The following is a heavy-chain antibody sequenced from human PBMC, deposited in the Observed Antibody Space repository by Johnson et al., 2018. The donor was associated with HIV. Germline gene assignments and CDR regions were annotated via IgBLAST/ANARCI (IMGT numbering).Heavy chain of an antibody. D-gene: IGHD2-21*02. CDR2: IKSKTDGGTT. V-gene: IGHV3-15*01. Sequence: VQLVESAGGLVQPGGSLRLSCAASGFTFSSYAMSWVRQAPGKGLEWVGRIKSKTDGGTTDYAAPGKGRFTISRDDSKNTLYMQMNSLKTEDTAVDYWAKGRDHAFDIWGQGTMVTVSS. J-gene: IGHJ3*02. CDR1: GFTFSSYA. CDR3: AKGRDHAFDI.